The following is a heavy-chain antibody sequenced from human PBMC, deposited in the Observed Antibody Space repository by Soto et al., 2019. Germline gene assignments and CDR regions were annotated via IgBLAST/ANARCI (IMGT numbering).Heavy chain of an antibody. V-gene: IGHV4-4*02. J-gene: IGHJ6*03. CDR3: ARTAVAAYYYYYYFMDV. CDR1: SDSISSNNW. D-gene: IGHD6-19*01. CDR2: IYHSGST. Sequence: QVQLQESGPGLVKPSGTLSLTCAVSSDSISSNNWWTWVRQPPGKGLEWIGEIYHSGSTNYNSSFKSRVTISVDQSKNQFSLKLSSVTAADTAVYYCARTAVAAYYYYYYFMDVWGKGTTVTVSS.